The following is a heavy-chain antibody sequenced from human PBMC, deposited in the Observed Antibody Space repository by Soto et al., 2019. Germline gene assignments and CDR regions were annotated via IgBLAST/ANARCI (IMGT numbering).Heavy chain of an antibody. V-gene: IGHV3-23*01. D-gene: IGHD6-13*01. CDR1: GFTFSSYA. J-gene: IGHJ4*02. CDR2: ISGSGAST. Sequence: ESGGGLVQPGGSLRLSCAASGFTFSSYAMSWVRQAPGKGLEWVSAISGSGASTYYADSVTGRFTISRHNSKNTLYLQMNSLRAEDTAVYHCAKDLGYSSSAGDYWGQGTLVTVSS. CDR3: AKDLGYSSSAGDY.